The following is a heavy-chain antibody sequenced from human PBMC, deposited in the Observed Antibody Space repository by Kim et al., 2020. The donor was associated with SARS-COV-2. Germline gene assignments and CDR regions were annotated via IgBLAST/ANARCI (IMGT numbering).Heavy chain of an antibody. CDR1: GFTFRSYA. D-gene: IGHD3-10*01. V-gene: IGHV3-23*01. CDR3: AKAETYYYGSGSYYKEDQRFSY. CDR2: ISGSGGST. Sequence: GGSLRLSCAASGFTFRSYAMSWVRQAPGKGLEWVSAISGSGGSTYYADSVKGRFTISRDNSKNTLYLQMNSLRAEDTAVYYCAKAETYYYGSGSYYKEDQRFSYWGQGTLVTVSS. J-gene: IGHJ4*02.